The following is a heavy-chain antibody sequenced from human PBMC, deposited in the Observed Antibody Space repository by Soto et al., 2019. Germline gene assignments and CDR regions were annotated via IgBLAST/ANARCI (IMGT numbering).Heavy chain of an antibody. CDR3: ARAHIVVVPAIQPRYYYYGMDV. CDR1: GGSISSGGYY. V-gene: IGHV4-31*03. CDR2: IYYSGST. J-gene: IGHJ6*02. D-gene: IGHD2-21*02. Sequence: PSETLSLTCTVSGGSISSGGYYWSWIRQHPGKGLEWIGYIYYSGSTYYNPSLKSRVTISVDTSKNQFSLKLSSVTAADTAVYYCARAHIVVVPAIQPRYYYYGMDVWGQGTTVTVSS.